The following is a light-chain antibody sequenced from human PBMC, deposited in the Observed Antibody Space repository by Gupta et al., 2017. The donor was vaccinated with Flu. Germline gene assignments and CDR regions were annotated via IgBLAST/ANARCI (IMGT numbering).Light chain of an antibody. CDR1: SSTIGNNY. CDR3: AVWDNSLSAV. V-gene: IGLV1-51*02. J-gene: IGLJ3*02. CDR2: ENN. Sequence: QSVLTQPPSVSAAPGQKVTISCSGCSSTIGNNYISWYQQFPGTAPKLLIYENNKRPSGVPDRFSGSQSGTSATLGITGLQTGDEADYYCAVWDNSLSAVFGGGTKLTVL.